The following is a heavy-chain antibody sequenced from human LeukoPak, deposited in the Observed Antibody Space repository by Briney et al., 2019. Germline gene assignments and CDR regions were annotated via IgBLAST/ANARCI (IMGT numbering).Heavy chain of an antibody. CDR3: ARDDTYYDFWSGYGTVFNY. CDR2: INPSGGST. Sequence: ASVKVSCKVSGYTFTSYDINWVRQATGQGLEWMGIINPSGGSTSYAQKFQGRVTMTRDTSTSTVYMELSSLRSEDTAVYYCARDDTYYDFWSGYGTVFNYWGQGTLVTVSS. V-gene: IGHV1-46*01. D-gene: IGHD3-3*01. CDR1: GYTFTSYD. J-gene: IGHJ4*02.